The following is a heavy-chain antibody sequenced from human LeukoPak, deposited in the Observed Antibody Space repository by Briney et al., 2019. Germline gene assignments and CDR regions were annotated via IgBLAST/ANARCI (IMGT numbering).Heavy chain of an antibody. CDR2: IYWNDDK. Sequence: SGPTLVNPTQTLTLTCTFSGFSLSTSGVGVGWIRQPPGKALEWLALIYWNDDKRYSPSLKSRLTITKDTSKNQVVLTMTNMDPVDTATYYCAHSTGYYYGSGSYSGGYYFDYWGQGTLVTVSS. CDR3: AHSTGYYYGSGSYSGGYYFDY. CDR1: GFSLSTSGVG. J-gene: IGHJ4*02. D-gene: IGHD3-10*01. V-gene: IGHV2-5*01.